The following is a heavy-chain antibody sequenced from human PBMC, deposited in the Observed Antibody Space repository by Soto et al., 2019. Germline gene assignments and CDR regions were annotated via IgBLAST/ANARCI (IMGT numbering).Heavy chain of an antibody. CDR3: ARERYSDYNLFDY. CDR1: GYTFTNHY. Sequence: GASVKVSCKASGYTFTNHYLHWVRQAPGQGLQWMGWINPSSGDTNYAQQFQGLVTMTRDTSISTAYMELRSLRSDDTAVYYCARERYSDYNLFDYWGQGALVTVSS. D-gene: IGHD5-12*01. V-gene: IGHV1-2*04. CDR2: INPSSGDT. J-gene: IGHJ4*02.